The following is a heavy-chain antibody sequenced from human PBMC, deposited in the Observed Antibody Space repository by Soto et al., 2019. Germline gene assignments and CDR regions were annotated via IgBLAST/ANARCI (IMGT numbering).Heavy chain of an antibody. CDR1: GYTFTSYA. V-gene: IGHV1-3*01. J-gene: IGHJ4*02. D-gene: IGHD2-15*01. CDR2: INAGNGNT. CDR3: ARLGRNCSGSSCYLGIGPRDY. Sequence: QVRLVQSGAGVKKPGASVKVSCKASGYTFTSYAMHWVRQAPGQRLEWMGWINAGNGNTKYSQKFQGRVTITRDTSASTAYMELSSLRSEDTAVYYCARLGRNCSGSSCYLGIGPRDYWRQGTLVTVSS.